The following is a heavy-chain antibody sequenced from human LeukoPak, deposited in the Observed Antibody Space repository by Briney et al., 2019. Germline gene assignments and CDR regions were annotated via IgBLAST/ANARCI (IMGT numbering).Heavy chain of an antibody. Sequence: GESLKISCEGSGYSFPTYWIAWVRQMPGKGLEWMGIIYPDESNIRYSPSFQGQVTISADKSISTAYLQWSSLKASDTAMYYCARPPSRGYSSSFEYWVQGTLVTVSS. V-gene: IGHV5-51*01. CDR3: ARPPSRGYSSSFEY. J-gene: IGHJ4*02. D-gene: IGHD2-2*03. CDR1: GYSFPTYW. CDR2: IYPDESNI.